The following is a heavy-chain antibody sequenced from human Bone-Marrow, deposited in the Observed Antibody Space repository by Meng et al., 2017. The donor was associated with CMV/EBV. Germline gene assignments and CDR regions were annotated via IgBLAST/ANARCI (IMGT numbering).Heavy chain of an antibody. V-gene: IGHV3-9*01. CDR1: GFTFDDYV. CDR2: ITWNRNSI. D-gene: IGHD3-3*01. J-gene: IGHJ6*02. Sequence: SLKISCAASGFTFDDYVMHWVRQAPGKGLEWVSGITWNRNSIGYADSVKGRFTISRDNVKNSLYLQMNSLRAEDTAVYYCARARRGRITIFGVATFMDVWGQGTTVTVSS. CDR3: ARARRGRITIFGVATFMDV.